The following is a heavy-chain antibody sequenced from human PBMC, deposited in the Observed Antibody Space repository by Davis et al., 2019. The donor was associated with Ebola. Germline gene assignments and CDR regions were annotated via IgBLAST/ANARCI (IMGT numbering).Heavy chain of an antibody. Sequence: GESLKISCAASGFTFSSYAMHWVRQAPGKGLEWVAVISYDGSNKYYADSVKGRFTISRDNAKNSLYLQMNSLRAEDTAVYYCARDKGNSGWYYWGQGTLVTVSS. CDR1: GFTFSSYA. J-gene: IGHJ4*02. CDR2: ISYDGSNK. CDR3: ARDKGNSGWYY. D-gene: IGHD6-19*01. V-gene: IGHV3-30*04.